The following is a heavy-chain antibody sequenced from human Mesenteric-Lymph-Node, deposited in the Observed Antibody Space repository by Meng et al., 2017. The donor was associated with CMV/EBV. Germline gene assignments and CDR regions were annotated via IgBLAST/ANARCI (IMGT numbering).Heavy chain of an antibody. J-gene: IGHJ6*02. CDR1: GFTFSSYA. CDR2: INPSGGST. Sequence: GGSLRLSCAASGFTFSSYAMSWVRQAPGKGLEWVGIINPSGGSTSYAQKFQGRVTMTRDTSTSTVYMELRSLRSDDTAVYYCARGPPHIAARVSYYYGMDVWGQGTTVTVSS. D-gene: IGHD6-6*01. CDR3: ARGPPHIAARVSYYYGMDV. V-gene: IGHV1-46*01.